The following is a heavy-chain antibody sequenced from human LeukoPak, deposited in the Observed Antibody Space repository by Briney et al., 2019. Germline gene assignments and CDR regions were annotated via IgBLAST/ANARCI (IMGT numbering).Heavy chain of an antibody. V-gene: IGHV3-48*03. D-gene: IGHD3-10*01. CDR1: GFTFSSYE. Sequence: GGSLRLSCAASGFTFSSYEMNWVRQAPGKGLEWVSYISSSGSNIYYADSVKGRFTISRDNAKNSLYLQMNSLGAEDTAVYYCAKDWPGGYWGQGTLVTVSS. J-gene: IGHJ4*02. CDR3: AKDWPGGY. CDR2: ISSSGSNI.